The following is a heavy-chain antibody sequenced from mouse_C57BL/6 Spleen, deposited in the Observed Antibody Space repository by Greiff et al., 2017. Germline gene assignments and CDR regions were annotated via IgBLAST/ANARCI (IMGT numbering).Heavy chain of an antibody. D-gene: IGHD2-4*01. J-gene: IGHJ3*01. CDR2: IHPNSGST. CDR1: GYTFTSYW. V-gene: IGHV1-64*01. CDR3: ARDYETWFAY. Sequence: QVQLKQPGAELVKPGASVKLSCKASGYTFTSYWMHWVKQRPGQGLEWIGMIHPNSGSTNYNEKFKSKATLTVDKSSSTAYMQLSSLTSEDSAVYYCARDYETWFAYWGQGTLVTVSA.